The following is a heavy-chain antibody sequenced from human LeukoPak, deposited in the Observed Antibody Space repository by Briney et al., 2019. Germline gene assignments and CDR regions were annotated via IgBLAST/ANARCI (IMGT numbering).Heavy chain of an antibody. V-gene: IGHV3-11*04. D-gene: IGHD5-18*01. CDR1: GFTFSDYY. CDR2: ISSSGSTI. Sequence: GGSLRLSCAASGFTFSDYYMSWIRQAPGKGLEWVSYISSSGSTIYYADSVKGRYTISRDNSKNTLYLQMSSLRAEDTAIYYCARDSTYSYGLHYYYYMDVWGKGTTVTVSS. J-gene: IGHJ6*03. CDR3: ARDSTYSYGLHYYYYMDV.